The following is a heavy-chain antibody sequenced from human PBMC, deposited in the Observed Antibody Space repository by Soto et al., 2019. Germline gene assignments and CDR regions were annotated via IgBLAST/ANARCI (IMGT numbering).Heavy chain of an antibody. V-gene: IGHV1-58*01. CDR3: AADRGDGYNSGDY. CDR1: GFTFTISA. Sequence: KVCCDASGFTFTISAVQCVRQARGQRLEWIGWIVVGSGNTNYAQKFQERVTITRDMSTSTAYMERSSLRSEDTAVYYCAADRGDGYNSGDYWGQGTLVTVPQ. J-gene: IGHJ4*02. CDR2: IVVGSGNT. D-gene: IGHD5-12*01.